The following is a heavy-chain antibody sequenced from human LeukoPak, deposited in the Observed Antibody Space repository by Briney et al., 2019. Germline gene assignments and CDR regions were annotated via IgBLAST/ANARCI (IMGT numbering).Heavy chain of an antibody. CDR2: FGPEDGET. V-gene: IGHV1-24*01. CDR3: ATGSSTSSLDYYYYGMDV. Sequence: ASVKVSCKVSGYTLTELSMHWVRQAPGKGLEWMGGFGPEDGETIYAQKFQGRVTMTEDTSTDTAYMELSSLRSEDTAVYYCATGSSTSSLDYYYYGMDVWGQGTTVTVSS. D-gene: IGHD2-2*01. CDR1: GYTLTELS. J-gene: IGHJ6*02.